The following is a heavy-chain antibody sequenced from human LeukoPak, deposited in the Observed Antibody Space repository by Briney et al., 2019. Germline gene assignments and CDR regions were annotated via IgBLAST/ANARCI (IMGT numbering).Heavy chain of an antibody. Sequence: GGSLRLSCAASGFMFSSNWMSWVRLAPGKGLEWVANIKQDGSEKYYVDSVKGRFTISRDNAKNSLYLQMNSLRAEDTAVYYCARDLWSGPADYWGQGTLVTVSS. D-gene: IGHD3-3*01. CDR1: GFMFSSNW. V-gene: IGHV3-7*03. J-gene: IGHJ4*02. CDR3: ARDLWSGPADY. CDR2: IKQDGSEK.